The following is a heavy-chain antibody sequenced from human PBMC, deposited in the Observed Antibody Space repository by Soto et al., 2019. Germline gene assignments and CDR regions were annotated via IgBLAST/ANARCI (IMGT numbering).Heavy chain of an antibody. D-gene: IGHD3-22*01. V-gene: IGHV3-33*01. Sequence: QVQLVESGGGVVQPGRSLRLSCAASGFTFSSYGMHWVRQAPGMGLEWVAVIWYDGSNKYYADSVKGRFTISRDNSKNTLYLQMNSLIAEDTAVYYCARDPINYFDSSGYSDAFDIWGQGTKVTVSS. CDR1: GFTFSSYG. CDR3: ARDPINYFDSSGYSDAFDI. CDR2: IWYDGSNK. J-gene: IGHJ3*02.